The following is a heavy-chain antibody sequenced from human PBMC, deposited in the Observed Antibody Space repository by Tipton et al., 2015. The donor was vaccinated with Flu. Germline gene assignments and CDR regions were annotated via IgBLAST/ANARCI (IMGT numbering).Heavy chain of an antibody. V-gene: IGHV1-46*01. CDR3: AKDKGGGSYTFDV. Sequence: QVQLVQSGADVKKPGASVKLSCKASGYTFTSYNMHWVRQAPGQGPEWMGIIYPAGGGITYAQKFQGRLIMTRDKSTGTVYMELSSLRSDDAAMYYCAKDKGGGSYTFDVWGQGTMVTVSS. CDR1: GYTFTSYN. J-gene: IGHJ3*01. D-gene: IGHD3-10*01. CDR2: IYPAGGGI.